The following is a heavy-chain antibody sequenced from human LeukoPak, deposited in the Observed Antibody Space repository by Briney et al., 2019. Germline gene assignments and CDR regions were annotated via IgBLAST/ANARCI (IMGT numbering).Heavy chain of an antibody. CDR1: GFTFSSYS. CDR3: ARAQGGHSSSWSLDY. J-gene: IGHJ4*02. V-gene: IGHV3-21*01. Sequence: GGSLRLSCAASGFTFSSYSMNWVRQAPGKGLEWVSSISSSSYIYYADSVKGRFTISRDNAKNSLYLQMNSLRAEDTAVYYCARAQGGHSSSWSLDYWGQGTLVTVSS. CDR2: ISSSSYI. D-gene: IGHD6-13*01.